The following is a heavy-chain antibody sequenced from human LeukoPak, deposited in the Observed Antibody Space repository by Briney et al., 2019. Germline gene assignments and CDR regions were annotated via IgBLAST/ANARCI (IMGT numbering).Heavy chain of an antibody. CDR2: ISAYNGNT. V-gene: IGHV1-18*01. D-gene: IGHD3-3*01. J-gene: IGHJ4*02. CDR3: AREGYIDFWSGYHGGFDY. Sequence: ASVKVSCKASGYTFTSYGISWVRQAPGQGLEWMGWISAYNGNTNYAQKFQGRVTMTTDTSTSTAYMELRSLRSDDTALYYCAREGYIDFWSGYHGGFDYWGQGTLVTVSS. CDR1: GYTFTSYG.